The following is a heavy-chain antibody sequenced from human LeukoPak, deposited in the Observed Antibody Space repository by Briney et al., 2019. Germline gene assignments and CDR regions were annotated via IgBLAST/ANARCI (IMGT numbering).Heavy chain of an antibody. V-gene: IGHV4-59*11. CDR2: IYYSGST. Sequence: PSQTLTLTCTVPGVPISGHYWTWTRQPPGKAPDRIGYIYYSGSTSYNPSLKSRLTMSLDTSKNQFSLKLSSVTAADTAVYYCARTTGYSSSWHDYWGQGILVTISS. CDR3: ARTTGYSSSWHDY. CDR1: GVPISGHY. J-gene: IGHJ4*02. D-gene: IGHD6-13*01.